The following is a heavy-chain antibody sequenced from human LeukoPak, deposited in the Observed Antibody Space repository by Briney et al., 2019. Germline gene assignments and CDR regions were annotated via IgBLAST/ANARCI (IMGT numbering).Heavy chain of an antibody. CDR2: IYSSGSV. Sequence: SETLSLTCTVSGGSISSSRYYWGWIRQPPGKGLGWIGSIYSSGSVYYNPSLKSRVTISLDTSKNQFSLKLSSVTAADTSVYYGSTRNILAWYFDLWGRGTLVTVSS. D-gene: IGHD3-9*01. CDR3: STRNILAWYFDL. CDR1: GGSISSSRYY. J-gene: IGHJ2*01. V-gene: IGHV4-39*01.